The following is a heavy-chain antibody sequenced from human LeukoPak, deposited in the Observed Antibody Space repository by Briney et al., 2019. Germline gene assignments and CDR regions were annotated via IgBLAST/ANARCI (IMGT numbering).Heavy chain of an antibody. V-gene: IGHV4-39*02. CDR2: VSHTGSS. D-gene: IGHD1-26*01. Sequence: PSETLSLTCSVSGGSIITTSETYYWGWIRQPTGKGLEWIGSVSHTGSSFFNPSLKSRVTISVDTSKNQFSLRLTSVTAADTAVYYCARDIAGATTFDFWGQGTLVTVSS. J-gene: IGHJ4*02. CDR3: ARDIAGATTFDF. CDR1: GGSIITTSETYY.